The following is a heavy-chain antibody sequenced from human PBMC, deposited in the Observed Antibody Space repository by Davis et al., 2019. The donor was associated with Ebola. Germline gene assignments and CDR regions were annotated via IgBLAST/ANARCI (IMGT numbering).Heavy chain of an antibody. J-gene: IGHJ4*02. CDR3: ARRHALYSTYGD. CDR1: GGSFRGYY. CDR2: INHIGIT. V-gene: IGHV4-34*01. Sequence: MPGGSLRLSCAVYGGSFRGYYWSWIRQPPGEGLECIGEINHIGITNYNPSLKSRVTISVDTSKNQFSLKLTSVTAADTAVYFCARRHALYSTYGDWGQGTLVTVSS. D-gene: IGHD4-11*01.